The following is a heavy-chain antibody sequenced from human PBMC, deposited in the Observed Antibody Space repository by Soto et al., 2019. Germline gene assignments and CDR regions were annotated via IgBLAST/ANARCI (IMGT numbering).Heavy chain of an antibody. V-gene: IGHV2-5*02. J-gene: IGHJ5*02. CDR3: ARSPYYGSGIDWFDP. CDR1: GFSLSTSGVG. D-gene: IGHD3-10*01. Sequence: QITLKESGPTLVKPTQTLTLTCTFSGFSLSTSGVGVGWIRQPPGKALEWLALIYWDDDKRYSPSLKSRLTITKDTSKNQVVLTMTNMDPVDTATYYCARSPYYGSGIDWFDPWGQGTLVTVSS. CDR2: IYWDDDK.